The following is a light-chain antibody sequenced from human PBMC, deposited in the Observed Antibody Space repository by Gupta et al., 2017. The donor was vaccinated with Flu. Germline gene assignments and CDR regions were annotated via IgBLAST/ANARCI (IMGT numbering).Light chain of an antibody. J-gene: IGLJ1*01. CDR2: DVT. CDR1: SNDVGGSNR. V-gene: IGLV2-11*01. Sequence: QSAPTQPRSVSGSPGQSVTISCTGSSNDVGGSNRVSWYQQRPAKAPKLILYDVTRRPSGVPVRFSGSKSGNTASLTISGRQADDEADYYCSSHAGRGTWVFGTGTTVTVL. CDR3: SSHAGRGTWV.